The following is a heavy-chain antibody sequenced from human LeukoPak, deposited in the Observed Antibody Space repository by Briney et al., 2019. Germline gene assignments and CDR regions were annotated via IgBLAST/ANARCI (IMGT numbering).Heavy chain of an antibody. CDR2: MYYSGSI. V-gene: IGHV4-59*08. CDR1: GDSVSSYY. Sequence: PSETLSLTCTVSGDSVSSYYWSWIRQPPGKGLEWIGDMYYSGSINYNPSLKSRVTISVDTSKNQFSLKVSSVTAADTAVYFCARVLLPLYHFGYWGQGTLVTVSS. D-gene: IGHD3-10*01. J-gene: IGHJ4*02. CDR3: ARVLLPLYHFGY.